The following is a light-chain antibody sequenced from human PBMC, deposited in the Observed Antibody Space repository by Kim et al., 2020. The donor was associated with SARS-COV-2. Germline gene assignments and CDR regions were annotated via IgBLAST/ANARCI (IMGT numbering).Light chain of an antibody. J-gene: IGLJ2*01. CDR2: YDS. CDR3: QAWDSSIVV. V-gene: IGLV3-21*01. Sequence: SVAPGKTARITCGGNNIGSKSVHWYQQKPGQAPVLVIYYDSDRPSGIPERFSGSNSGNTATLTISGTQAMDEADYYCQAWDSSIVVFGGGTQLTVL. CDR1: NIGSKS.